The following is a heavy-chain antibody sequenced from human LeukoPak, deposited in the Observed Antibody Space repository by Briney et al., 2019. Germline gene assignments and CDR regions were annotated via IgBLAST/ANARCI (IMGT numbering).Heavy chain of an antibody. D-gene: IGHD5-12*01. V-gene: IGHV1-69*06. CDR3: ASTYSGYDGPRY. CDR2: IIPIFGTA. J-gene: IGHJ4*02. CDR1: GGTFSSYA. Sequence: SVKVSCKASGGTFSSYAISWVRQAPGQGLEWMGGIIPIFGTANYAQKFQGRVTITADKSTSTAYRELSSLRSEDTAVYYCASTYSGYDGPRYWGQGTLVTVSS.